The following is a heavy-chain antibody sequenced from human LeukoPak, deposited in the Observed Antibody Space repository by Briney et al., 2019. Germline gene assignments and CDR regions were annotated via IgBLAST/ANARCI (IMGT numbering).Heavy chain of an antibody. Sequence: PGGSLRLSCAASGFTFSSYSMNWFRQGPGKGLEWLSYISGSSNTMYYADSVKGRFTISRDNAKNSLHLQMNSLRAEDSAVYYCATFVGGVRPDWGQGTLVSVSS. J-gene: IGHJ4*02. CDR2: ISGSSNTM. CDR1: GFTFSSYS. CDR3: ATFVGGVRPD. D-gene: IGHD3-16*01. V-gene: IGHV3-48*01.